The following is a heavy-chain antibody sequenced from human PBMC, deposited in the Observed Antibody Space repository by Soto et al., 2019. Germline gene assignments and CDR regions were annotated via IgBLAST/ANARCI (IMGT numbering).Heavy chain of an antibody. CDR1: GGSFSGYY. CDR3: ARVSLPYYDILTGYYYYGMDV. J-gene: IGHJ6*02. Sequence: PSETLSLTCAVYGGSFSGYYWSWIRQPPGKGLEWIGEINHSGSTNYNPSLKSRVTISVDTSKNQFSLKLSSVTAADTAVYYCARVSLPYYDILTGYYYYGMDVWGQGTTVTVSS. V-gene: IGHV4-34*01. D-gene: IGHD3-9*01. CDR2: INHSGST.